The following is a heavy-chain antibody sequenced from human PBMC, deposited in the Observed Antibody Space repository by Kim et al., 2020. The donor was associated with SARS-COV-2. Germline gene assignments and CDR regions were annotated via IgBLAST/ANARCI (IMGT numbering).Heavy chain of an antibody. J-gene: IGHJ4*02. CDR2: ISYDGSNK. V-gene: IGHV3-33*05. Sequence: GGSLRLSCAASGFTFSSYGMHWVRQAPGKGLEWVAVISYDGSNKYYADSVKGRFTISRDNSKNTLYLQMNSLRAEDTAVYYCARVSLTAMVTHWGQGTLVTVSS. CDR3: ARVSLTAMVTH. CDR1: GFTFSSYG. D-gene: IGHD5-18*01.